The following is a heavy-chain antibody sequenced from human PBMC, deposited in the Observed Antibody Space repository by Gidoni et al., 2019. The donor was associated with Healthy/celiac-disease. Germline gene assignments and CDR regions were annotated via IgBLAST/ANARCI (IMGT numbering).Heavy chain of an antibody. CDR2: IIPIFGTA. CDR3: ARGDPALGVEDYGMDV. D-gene: IGHD3-3*01. V-gene: IGHV1-69*06. J-gene: IGHJ6*02. Sequence: QVQLVQSGAEVKKPGSSVKVSCKASGGTFSSYAISWVRQAPGQGLEWMGGIIPIFGTANYAQKFQGRVTITADKSTSTAYMELSSLRSEDTAVYYCARGDPALGVEDYGMDVWGQGTTVTVSS. CDR1: GGTFSSYA.